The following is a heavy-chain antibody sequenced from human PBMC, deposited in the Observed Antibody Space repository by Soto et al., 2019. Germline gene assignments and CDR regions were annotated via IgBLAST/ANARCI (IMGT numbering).Heavy chain of an antibody. D-gene: IGHD5-18*01. Sequence: PSETLSLTCAVSGGSISGYYWSWIRPSPGKGLELIGYIYYTGSTNYNPSLRGRVILSLGASRTQFSLKLSAVTAADTAIYYCATMRGHKNGPRLDHFDNWGQGTLVTVSS. CDR2: IYYTGST. J-gene: IGHJ4*01. CDR3: ATMRGHKNGPRLDHFDN. V-gene: IGHV4-59*03. CDR1: GGSISGYY.